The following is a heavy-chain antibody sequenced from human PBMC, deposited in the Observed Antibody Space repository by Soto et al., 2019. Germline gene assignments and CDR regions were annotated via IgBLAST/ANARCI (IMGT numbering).Heavy chain of an antibody. Sequence: QITLKESGPTLVKPTQTLTLTCTFSGFSFSTGGVGVGWIRQPPGKALEWLAVIYWDDDKRYSPSLKSRLTITKDSSKNQVVLTMTNMDPVDTATYYCAHSPFFGDKLDYWGQGTLVIVSS. CDR3: AHSPFFGDKLDY. V-gene: IGHV2-5*02. CDR2: IYWDDDK. J-gene: IGHJ4*02. CDR1: GFSFSTGGVG. D-gene: IGHD2-21*01.